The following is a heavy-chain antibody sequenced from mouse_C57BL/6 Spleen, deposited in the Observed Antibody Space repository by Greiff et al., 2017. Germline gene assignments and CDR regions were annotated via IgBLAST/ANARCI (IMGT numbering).Heavy chain of an antibody. D-gene: IGHD2-4*01. J-gene: IGHJ4*01. V-gene: IGHV5-17*01. Sequence: EVQLVESGGGLVKPGGSLKLSCAASGFTFSDYGMHWVRQAPEKGLEWVAYISSGSSTIYYADTVKGRFTISRDNAKNTLFLQMTSLRSEDTAMYYGARREDDYDDAMDDWGQGTSVTVSS. CDR2: ISSGSSTI. CDR1: GFTFSDYG. CDR3: ARREDDYDDAMDD.